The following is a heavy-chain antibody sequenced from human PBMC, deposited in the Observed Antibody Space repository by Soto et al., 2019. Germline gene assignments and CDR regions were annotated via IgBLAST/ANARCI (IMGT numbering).Heavy chain of an antibody. J-gene: IGHJ5*02. CDR1: GGSISSGGYS. D-gene: IGHD3-16*01. CDR2: IYHSGST. CDR3: TISTQGEPP. Sequence: SETLSLTCAVSGGSISSGGYSWSWIRQPPGKGLEWIGYIYHSGSTYYNPSPKSRVTISVDRSKNQFSLKLSSVTAADTAVYYCTISTQGEPPWGQGTLVTVSS. V-gene: IGHV4-30-2*01.